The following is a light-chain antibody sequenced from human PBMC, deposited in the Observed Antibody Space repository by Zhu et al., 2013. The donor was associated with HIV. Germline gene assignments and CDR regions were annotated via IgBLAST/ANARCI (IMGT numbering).Light chain of an antibody. V-gene: IGKV4-1*01. CDR2: WAS. CDR3: QQYLAVPSV. Sequence: DIVMTQAPSFLPVSLGERATISCRASQSLLKTSDNKDYLAWFQQKPGQSPKLLIFWASTRHAGVPERFNGSGSETNFTLTISSLQAEDVAIYYCQQYLAVPSVFGQGTQL. CDR1: QSLLKTSDNKDY. J-gene: IGKJ2*01.